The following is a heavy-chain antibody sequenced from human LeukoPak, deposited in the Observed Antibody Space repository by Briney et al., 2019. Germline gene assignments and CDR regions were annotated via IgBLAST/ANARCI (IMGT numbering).Heavy chain of an antibody. CDR3: ARVFNTVGFDY. V-gene: IGHV3-7*01. Sequence: PGGSLRLSCAASGFTFSSYGMHWVRQAPGKGLEWVASIKPDGGEKFYVDSVKGRFTISRDNARNSLDLQMNSLRGEDTAVYYCARVFNTVGFDYWGQGILVTVSS. CDR2: IKPDGGEK. CDR1: GFTFSSYG. D-gene: IGHD4-23*01. J-gene: IGHJ4*02.